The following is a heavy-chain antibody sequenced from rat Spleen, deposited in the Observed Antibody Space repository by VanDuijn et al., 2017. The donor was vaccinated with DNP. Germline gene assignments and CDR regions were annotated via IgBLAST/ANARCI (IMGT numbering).Heavy chain of an antibody. CDR2: ISYDGGST. Sequence: EVQLVESGGGLVQPGRSLKLSCAASGFTFSNYWMYWIRQAPGKGLELVACISYDGGSTYCGDSVKGRFTISRDNAKSTLYLQMNSLRSEDMATYYCARHGRRVFDYWGQGVMVTVSS. CDR1: GFTFSNYW. CDR3: ARHGRRVFDY. D-gene: IGHD1-11*01. V-gene: IGHV5-22*01. J-gene: IGHJ2*01.